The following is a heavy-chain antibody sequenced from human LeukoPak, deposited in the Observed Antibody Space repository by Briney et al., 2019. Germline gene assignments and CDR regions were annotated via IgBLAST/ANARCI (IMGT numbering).Heavy chain of an antibody. CDR3: AKDSSSGWYKTFDY. D-gene: IGHD6-19*01. J-gene: IGHJ4*02. CDR1: GFTFSSYG. V-gene: IGHV3-9*01. Sequence: PGGSLRLSCAASGFTFSSYGMHWVRQAPGKGLEWVSGISWNSGSIGYADSVKGRFTISRDNAKNSLYLQMNSLRAEDTALYYCAKDSSSGWYKTFDYWGQGTLVTVSS. CDR2: ISWNSGSI.